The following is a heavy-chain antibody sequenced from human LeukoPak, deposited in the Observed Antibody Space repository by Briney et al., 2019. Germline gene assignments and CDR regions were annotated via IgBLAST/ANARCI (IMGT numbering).Heavy chain of an antibody. CDR2: MNPNSGNT. Sequence: ASVKVSCKASGYTFTSYDINWVRPATGQGVEWMGWMNPNSGNTGYAQKFQGRVTITRNTSISTAYMELSSLRSEDTAVYYCARAQEYCGGDCYSELWGQGTLVTVSS. J-gene: IGHJ4*02. CDR1: GYTFTSYD. V-gene: IGHV1-8*01. D-gene: IGHD2-21*02. CDR3: ARAQEYCGGDCYSEL.